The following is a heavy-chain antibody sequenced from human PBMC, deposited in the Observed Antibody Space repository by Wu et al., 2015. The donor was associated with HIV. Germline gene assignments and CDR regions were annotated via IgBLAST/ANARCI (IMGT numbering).Heavy chain of an antibody. CDR3: ARGPTVAGNNWFDP. D-gene: IGHD6-19*01. J-gene: IGHJ5*02. Sequence: QVQLLQSGAEVKKPGASVMVSCKASGYTFIDYYIYWVRQAPGQGLEWMGWINPNRGGTKYAQKFQGRVTMTRDTSISTAYMELSRLRSDDTAVYYCARGPTVAGNNWFDPWGQGTLVTVSS. V-gene: IGHV1-2*02. CDR2: INPNRGGT. CDR1: GYTFIDYY.